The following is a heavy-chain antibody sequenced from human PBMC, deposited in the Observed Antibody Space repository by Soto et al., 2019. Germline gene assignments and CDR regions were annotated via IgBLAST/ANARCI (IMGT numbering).Heavy chain of an antibody. Sequence: LRLSCAASGFTFSSYSMNWVRQAPGKGLEWVSSICSSSSYIYYADSVKGRFTISRDNAKNSLYLQMNSLRAEDTAVYYCARDSYYYDSSGYYLYYFDYWGQGTLVTVSS. J-gene: IGHJ4*02. D-gene: IGHD3-22*01. CDR1: GFTFSSYS. CDR2: ICSSSSYI. CDR3: ARDSYYYDSSGYYLYYFDY. V-gene: IGHV3-21*01.